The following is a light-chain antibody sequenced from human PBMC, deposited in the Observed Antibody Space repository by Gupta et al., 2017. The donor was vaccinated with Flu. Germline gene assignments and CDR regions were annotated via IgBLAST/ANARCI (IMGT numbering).Light chain of an antibody. CDR3: KQGEKSPPYT. V-gene: IGKV4-1*01. CDR2: WAS. J-gene: IGKJ2*01. Sequence: DIVLSQSPDSLAVSLGERATINCRSSQSGLYSNNNKNYLDWYQQKPGQPPKLLIYWASTRESGVPDRFSGSGSGTDFTLTISSLQAEDVAVYYCKQGEKSPPYTFGQGTKMEIK. CDR1: QSGLYSNNNKNY.